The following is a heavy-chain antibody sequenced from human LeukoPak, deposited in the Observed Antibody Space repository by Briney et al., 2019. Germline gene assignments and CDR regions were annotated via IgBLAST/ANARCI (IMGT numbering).Heavy chain of an antibody. CDR2: INPSGGGT. CDR3: ARDGDDFGDYVEYNYYGLDV. V-gene: IGHV1-46*01. CDR1: GYTLTELS. Sequence: ASVKVSCKVSGYTLTELSMHWVRQAPGQGLEWMGMINPSGGGTNYAQKFQGRVTMTRDTSTSTVYMELSSLRSEDTAVYYCARDGDDFGDYVEYNYYGLDVWGQGTTVTVSS. D-gene: IGHD4-17*01. J-gene: IGHJ6*02.